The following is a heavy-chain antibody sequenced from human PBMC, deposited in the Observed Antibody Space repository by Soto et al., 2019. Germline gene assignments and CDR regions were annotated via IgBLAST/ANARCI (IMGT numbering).Heavy chain of an antibody. J-gene: IGHJ5*02. CDR3: ARDHCSGGSCYVGDWFDP. CDR1: GYTFTRYC. CDR2: ISAYNGTT. Sequence: XSVKVSFKASGYTFTRYCISLVRHTPGQGLEWMGWISAYNGTTNYTQKLQGRVTMSTDTSTSTAYMELRSLRSDDTAVYYCARDHCSGGSCYVGDWFDPWGQGTLVTVSS. V-gene: IGHV1-18*01. D-gene: IGHD2-15*01.